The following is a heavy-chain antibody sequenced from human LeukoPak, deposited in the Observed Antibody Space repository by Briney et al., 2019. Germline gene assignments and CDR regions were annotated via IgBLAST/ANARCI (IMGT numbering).Heavy chain of an antibody. V-gene: IGHV4-59*01. J-gene: IGHJ4*02. CDR3: VRDKGDDTKASSERFDY. CDR1: VDSISDYY. CDR2: FYYSGTT. Sequence: SETLSLTCTLSVDSISDYYWSSLRESPGQGREGCGDFYYSGTTNYNPSLKSRVAISVDTSKNQFSLNLSSVTAADTAVYFCVRDKGDDTKASSERFDYWGQGTLVTVSS. D-gene: IGHD2-8*01.